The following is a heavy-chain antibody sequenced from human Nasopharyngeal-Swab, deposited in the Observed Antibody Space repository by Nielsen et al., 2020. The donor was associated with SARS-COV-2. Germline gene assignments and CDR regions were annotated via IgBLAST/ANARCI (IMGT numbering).Heavy chain of an antibody. D-gene: IGHD6-6*01. J-gene: IGHJ4*02. Sequence: WIRQPPGKGLEWIGEINHSGSTNYNPSLKSRVTISVDTSKNQFSLKLSSVTAADTAVYYCARDRYSSSSGVDYWGQGTLVTSPQ. CDR2: INHSGST. CDR3: ARDRYSSSSGVDY. V-gene: IGHV4-34*01.